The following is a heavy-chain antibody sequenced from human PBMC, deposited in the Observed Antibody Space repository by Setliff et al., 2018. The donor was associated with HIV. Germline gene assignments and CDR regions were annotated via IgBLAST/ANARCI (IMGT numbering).Heavy chain of an antibody. CDR1: GDSVSSRSYY. D-gene: IGHD6-25*01. CDR3: ARYSPRGYTLTGPY. J-gene: IGHJ4*02. CDR2: IYYSGST. Sequence: SETLSLTCTVSGDSVSSRSYYWSWIRQPPGKGLEWIGYIYYSGSTNYNPSLKSRVTISVDTSKNHFSLKLSTVTAADRAVYYCARYSPRGYTLTGPYWGQGTLVTVSS. V-gene: IGHV4-61*03.